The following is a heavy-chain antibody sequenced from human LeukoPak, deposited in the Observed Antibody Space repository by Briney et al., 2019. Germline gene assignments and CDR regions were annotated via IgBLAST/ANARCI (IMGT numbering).Heavy chain of an antibody. J-gene: IGHJ6*03. CDR1: GGSISSCSYY. Sequence: SETLSLTCNVSGGSISSCSYYWGWIRQPPGKGLEWIGSIYYSGSTYYNPSLKSRVTISVDTSKNQFSLKLSSVTAADTAVYYCASTSGKFYYFYYMDVWGKGTTVTVSS. D-gene: IGHD1-26*01. CDR2: IYYSGST. CDR3: ASTSGKFYYFYYMDV. V-gene: IGHV4-39*01.